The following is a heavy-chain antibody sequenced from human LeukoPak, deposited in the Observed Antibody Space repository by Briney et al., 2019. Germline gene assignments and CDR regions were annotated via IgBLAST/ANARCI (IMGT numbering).Heavy chain of an antibody. CDR1: GGSISSSSYY. J-gene: IGHJ4*02. CDR2: IYYSGST. Sequence: PSETLSLTCTVSGGSISSSSYYWSWIRQPPGKGLEWIGSIYYSGSTYYNPSLKSRVTISVDTSKNQFSLKLSSVTAADTAVYYCARDLTYYFDYWGQGTLVTVSS. V-gene: IGHV4-39*07. D-gene: IGHD4/OR15-4a*01. CDR3: ARDLTYYFDY.